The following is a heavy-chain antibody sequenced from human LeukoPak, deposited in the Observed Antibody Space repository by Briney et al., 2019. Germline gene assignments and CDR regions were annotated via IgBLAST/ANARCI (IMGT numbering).Heavy chain of an antibody. V-gene: IGHV1-69*06. CDR3: AKTPDILTGYSFDY. J-gene: IGHJ4*02. D-gene: IGHD3-9*01. CDR1: GYTFTGYY. Sequence: SVKVSCKTSGYTFTGYYIHWVRQAPGQGLEWMGGIIPICGTANYAQKFQGRVTITADKSTSTAYMELSSLRSEDTAVYYRAKTPDILTGYSFDYWGQGTLVTVSS. CDR2: IIPICGTA.